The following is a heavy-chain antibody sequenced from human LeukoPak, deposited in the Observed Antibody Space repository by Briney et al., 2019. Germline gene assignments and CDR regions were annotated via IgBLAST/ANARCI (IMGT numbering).Heavy chain of an antibody. V-gene: IGHV1-46*01. Sequence: ASVKVSCKASGYTFTSQYMHWVRQAPGQGLEWMGIINPSGGSTSYAQKFQGRVTMTRDTSTTTVYMELSSLRSEDTAVYYCARVTGGSYFKFDNWGQGTQVTVSS. CDR2: INPSGGST. CDR1: GYTFTSQY. D-gene: IGHD1-26*01. CDR3: ARVTGGSYFKFDN. J-gene: IGHJ4*02.